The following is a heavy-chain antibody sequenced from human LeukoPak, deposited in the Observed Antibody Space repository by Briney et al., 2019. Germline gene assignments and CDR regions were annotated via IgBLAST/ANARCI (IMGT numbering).Heavy chain of an antibody. CDR2: IYSGGST. J-gene: IGHJ4*02. CDR3: TRGGNNYLLAFAY. D-gene: IGHD3-16*01. CDR1: GFTVGTNY. Sequence: GGSLRLSCAASGFTVGTNYMSWVRQAPGKGLEWLSIIYSGGSTFYADSVKDRFTISRDKSNNTLFLQMDNLRAEDTAIYYCTRGGNNYLLAFAYWGRGTLVTVSS. V-gene: IGHV3-66*01.